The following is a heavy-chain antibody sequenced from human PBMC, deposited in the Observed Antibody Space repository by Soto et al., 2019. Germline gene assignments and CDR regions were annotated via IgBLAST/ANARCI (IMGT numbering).Heavy chain of an antibody. D-gene: IGHD5-18*01. CDR3: ARPFNLVDTAMVTARGWFDP. Sequence: LSLTCAVYGGSFSGYYWSWIRQPPGKGLEWIGEINHSGSTNCNPSLKSRVTISVDTSKNQFSLKLSSVTAADTAVYYCARPFNLVDTAMVTARGWFDPWGQGTLVTVSS. CDR1: GGSFSGYY. J-gene: IGHJ5*02. CDR2: INHSGST. V-gene: IGHV4-34*01.